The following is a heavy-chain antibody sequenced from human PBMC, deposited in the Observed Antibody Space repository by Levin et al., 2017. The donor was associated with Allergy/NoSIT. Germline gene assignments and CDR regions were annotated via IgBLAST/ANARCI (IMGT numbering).Heavy chain of an antibody. Sequence: LRLSCTVSGASISSGDHYWSWIRQHPGQGLEWIGYIYYSGSTDYNPSLKSRVIISLDTSKNQFSLKLSSVTAADTAVYYCARVAGQPIFDYWGQGTLVTVSS. CDR3: ARVAGQPIFDY. J-gene: IGHJ4*02. D-gene: IGHD2-15*01. V-gene: IGHV4-31*03. CDR2: IYYSGST. CDR1: GASISSGDHY.